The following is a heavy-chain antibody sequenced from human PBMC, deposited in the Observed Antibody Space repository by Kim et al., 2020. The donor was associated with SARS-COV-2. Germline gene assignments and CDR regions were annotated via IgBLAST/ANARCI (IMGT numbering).Heavy chain of an antibody. V-gene: IGHV3-53*01. D-gene: IGHD3-10*01. CDR3: AKSMVRGVSAPDY. CDR2: IYSDGGT. J-gene: IGHJ4*02. Sequence: GGSLRLSCAASGFSVSNNYMSWVRQAPGKGLEWVSTIYSDGGTYYADSAAKGRVTISRDNSKNTVYLQMNSLRAEDTAVYYCAKSMVRGVSAPDYWGQGTLVTVPA. CDR1: GFSVSNNY.